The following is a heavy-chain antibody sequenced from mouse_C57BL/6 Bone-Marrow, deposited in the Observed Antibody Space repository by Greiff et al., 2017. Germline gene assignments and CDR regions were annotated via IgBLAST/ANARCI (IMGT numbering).Heavy chain of an antibody. CDR2: IYPRSGNT. V-gene: IGHV1-81*01. D-gene: IGHD1-1*01. J-gene: IGHJ2*01. Sequence: VKLMESGAELARPGASVKLSCKASGYTFTSYGISWVKQRTGQGLEWIGEIYPRSGNTYYNEKLKGKATLTADKSSSTVYMERRSLTSEDSAVYFCAREGITTVVALDYWGQGTTLTVSS. CDR3: AREGITTVVALDY. CDR1: GYTFTSYG.